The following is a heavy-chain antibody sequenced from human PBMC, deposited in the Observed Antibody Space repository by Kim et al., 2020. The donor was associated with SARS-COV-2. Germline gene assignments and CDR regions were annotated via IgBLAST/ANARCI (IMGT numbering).Heavy chain of an antibody. CDR2: IWYDGSNK. D-gene: IGHD4-17*01. CDR3: AKGGQYYNYGDPEGCVY. J-gene: IGHJ4*02. Sequence: GGSLRLSCAASGFTFSSYAMHWVRQAPGKGLEWVAVIWYDGSNKYYADSVKGRFTISRDNSKNTLYLQMNSLRAEDTAVYYCAKGGQYYNYGDPEGCVYWGQGTLVTVSS. CDR1: GFTFSSYA. V-gene: IGHV3-33*06.